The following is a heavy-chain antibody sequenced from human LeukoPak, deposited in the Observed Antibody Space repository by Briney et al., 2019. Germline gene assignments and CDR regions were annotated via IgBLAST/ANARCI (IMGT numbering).Heavy chain of an antibody. CDR3: ARGGHYYYDSSGLRLLSP. CDR1: GVTFGGYT. CDR2: IIPIFGTA. J-gene: IGHJ5*02. Sequence: ASVKVSCKASGVTFGGYTITWVRHAPGQGLEWMGGIIPIFGTANYAQKFQGRVTITTDESTSTAYMELSSLRSEDTAVYYCARGGHYYYDSSGLRLLSPWGQGTLVTVSS. V-gene: IGHV1-69*05. D-gene: IGHD3-22*01.